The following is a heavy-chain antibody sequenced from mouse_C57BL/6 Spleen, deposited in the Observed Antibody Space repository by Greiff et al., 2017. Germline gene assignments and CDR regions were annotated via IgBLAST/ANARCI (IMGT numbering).Heavy chain of an antibody. CDR1: GYTFTSYG. CDR3: ARETTVGPPWFAY. J-gene: IGHJ3*01. Sequence: QVQLQQSGAELARPGASVKLSCKASGYTFTSYGISWVKQRTGQGLEWIGEIYPRSGNTYYNEKFKGKATLTADKSSSTAYMELRSLTSEDSAVYFCARETTVGPPWFAYWGQGTLVTVSA. V-gene: IGHV1-81*01. CDR2: IYPRSGNT. D-gene: IGHD1-1*01.